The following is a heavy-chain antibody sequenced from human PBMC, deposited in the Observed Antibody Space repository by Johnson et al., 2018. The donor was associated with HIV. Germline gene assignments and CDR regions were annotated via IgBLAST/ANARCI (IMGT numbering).Heavy chain of an antibody. D-gene: IGHD6-19*01. CDR3: AREMGWEDAFDI. CDR2: ITSSGTTK. Sequence: VQLVESGGGVVQPGRSLRLSCAASGFTFSSYAMHWVRQAPGKGLEYVSYITSSGTTKYYADSVKGRFTISRDNAKNSLYLQMNSLRAEDTAVYYCAREMGWEDAFDIWGQGTMVTVSS. J-gene: IGHJ3*02. V-gene: IGHV3-48*04. CDR1: GFTFSSYA.